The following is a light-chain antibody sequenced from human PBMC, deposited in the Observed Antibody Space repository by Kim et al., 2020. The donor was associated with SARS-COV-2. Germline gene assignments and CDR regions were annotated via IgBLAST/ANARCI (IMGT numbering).Light chain of an antibody. Sequence: GQSVTMSFTGTSSAVGSYNRVSWYQQPPGTAPKVIIYEVSDRPSGVPDRFSGSKSGNTASLTISGLQAEDEADYYCSSFTTSATYVFGTGTKVTVL. CDR3: SSFTTSATYV. V-gene: IGLV2-18*02. CDR2: EVS. J-gene: IGLJ1*01. CDR1: SSAVGSYNR.